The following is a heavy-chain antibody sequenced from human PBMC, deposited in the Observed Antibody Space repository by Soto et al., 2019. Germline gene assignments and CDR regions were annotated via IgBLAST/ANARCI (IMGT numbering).Heavy chain of an antibody. D-gene: IGHD3-10*01. J-gene: IGHJ6*02. CDR1: GYTFTAYY. V-gene: IGHV1-2*02. CDR2: INPKFGDT. CDR3: ARNMDYYYGPGSGNGHGF. Sequence: QVQLVQSGAEVKEPGDPVMVSCEASGYTFTAYYIHWVRQAPGQGHEWMGWINPKFGDTTYAHEFQGRVSMTRDMSIRTVYMESSRLTSDDTAIYYCARNMDYYYGPGSGNGHGFWGQGTTVTVFS.